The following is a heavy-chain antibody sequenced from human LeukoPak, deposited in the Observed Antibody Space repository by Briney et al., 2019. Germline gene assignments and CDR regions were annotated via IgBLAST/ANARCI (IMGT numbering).Heavy chain of an antibody. CDR1: GFTFSSYG. CDR3: ARETGYSSSWPYYYGMDV. V-gene: IGHV3-33*01. Sequence: GGSLRLSCAASGFTFSSYGMHWVRQAPGKGLEWVAVIWYDGSNKYYADSVKGRFTISRDNSKNTLYLQMNRLRADDTAVYYCARETGYSSSWPYYYGMDVWGQGTTVTVSS. J-gene: IGHJ6*02. D-gene: IGHD6-13*01. CDR2: IWYDGSNK.